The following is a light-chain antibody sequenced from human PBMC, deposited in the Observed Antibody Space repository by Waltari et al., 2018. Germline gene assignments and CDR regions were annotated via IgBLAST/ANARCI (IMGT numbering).Light chain of an antibody. V-gene: IGLV2-11*01. CDR1: SSAVGAYDF. J-gene: IGLJ2*01. Sequence: QSALTQPRSASGSPGQSVTISCTGTSSAVGAYDFVSWYQQEPGRAPKVIIYDVNRRPSGVPDRFSGSKSGNTASLTISGLRAEDEADYYCCSHAGSYTLVFGGGTKLTVL. CDR3: CSHAGSYTLV. CDR2: DVN.